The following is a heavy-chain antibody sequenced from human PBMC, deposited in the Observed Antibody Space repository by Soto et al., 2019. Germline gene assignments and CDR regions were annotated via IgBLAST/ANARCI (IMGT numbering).Heavy chain of an antibody. CDR3: ARGPVYYVEGGGGFDP. J-gene: IGHJ5*02. CDR2: IYYSGST. D-gene: IGHD3-16*01. CDR1: GGSISSYY. V-gene: IGHV4-59*01. Sequence: QVQLQESGPGLVKPSETLSLTCTVSGGSISSYYWSWIRQPPGKGLEWIGYIYYSGSTNYNPSLESRVTIPVDTSKNQFSLELSSVTAADTAVYYCARGPVYYVEGGGGFDPWGQGTLVTVSS.